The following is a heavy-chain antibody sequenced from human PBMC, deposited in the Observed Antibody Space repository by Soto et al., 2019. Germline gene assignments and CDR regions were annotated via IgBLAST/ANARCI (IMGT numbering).Heavy chain of an antibody. Sequence: GESLKISCKGSGYSFTSYWIGWVRQMPGKGLEWMGIIYPGDSDTRYSPSFQGQVTISADESISTAYLQWSSLKASDTAMYYCARLALVRGVISYFDYWGQGTLVTVSS. CDR3: ARLALVRGVISYFDY. CDR2: IYPGDSDT. J-gene: IGHJ4*02. CDR1: GYSFTSYW. V-gene: IGHV5-51*01. D-gene: IGHD3-10*01.